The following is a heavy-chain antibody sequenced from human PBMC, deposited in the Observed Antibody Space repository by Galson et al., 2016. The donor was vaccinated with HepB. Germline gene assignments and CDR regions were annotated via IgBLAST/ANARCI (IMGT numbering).Heavy chain of an antibody. CDR1: GGFFSGYY. CDR2: INHNGNT. Sequence: LSLTCGFYGGFFSGYYWNRIRQSPGKGLEWIGEINHNGNTNYNPSLKSRVTISVDTSKNQFSLKLSSVTAADPAVYYCARGSGSGAYDYYYHGLDVWGRGTTVTVSS. CDR3: ARGSGSGAYDYYYHGLDV. J-gene: IGHJ6*02. D-gene: IGHD3-10*01. V-gene: IGHV4-34*01.